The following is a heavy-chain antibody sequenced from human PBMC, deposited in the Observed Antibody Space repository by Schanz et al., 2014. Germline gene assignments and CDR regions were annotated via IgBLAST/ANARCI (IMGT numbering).Heavy chain of an antibody. CDR2: ISAYNHNK. V-gene: IGHV1-18*01. J-gene: IGHJ4*02. CDR3: ARGIGGYGANNYFDY. D-gene: IGHD5-12*01. Sequence: QVHLVQSGAEVKKPGASVKVSCKASGYTFTSYGISWVRQAPGQGLEWMGWISAYNHNKEYDQKFQGRVTMTTDTSASTAYMELSSLRSEDTAVYSCARGIGGYGANNYFDYWGQGTLVTVSS. CDR1: GYTFTSYG.